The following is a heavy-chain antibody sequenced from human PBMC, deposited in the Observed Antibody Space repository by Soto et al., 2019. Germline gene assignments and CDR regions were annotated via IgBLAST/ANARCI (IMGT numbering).Heavy chain of an antibody. V-gene: IGHV4-39*01. CDR1: GDSISSRSSY. CDR3: ARQRTSVVTQAYFDV. D-gene: IGHD2-21*02. J-gene: IGHJ4*02. Sequence: PSETLSLSCPVTGDSISSRSSYWGWIRQPPGQGLEWLGSIYYSGSTYNNPSLRSRVSMYIDTYKDQFSLKLKSVTAADTALYCCARQRTSVVTQAYFDVWGPGSLVTVSS. CDR2: IYYSGST.